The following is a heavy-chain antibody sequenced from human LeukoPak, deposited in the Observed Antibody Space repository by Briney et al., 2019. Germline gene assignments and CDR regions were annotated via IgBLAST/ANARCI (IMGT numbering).Heavy chain of an antibody. D-gene: IGHD1-26*01. CDR3: ARSTRIVGATTSFDY. CDR1: GGTFSSFA. V-gene: IGHV1-69*01. Sequence: SVKVSCKASGGTFSSFAISWVRQAPGQGLEWMGGIIPIFGTANYAQKFQGRVTIVADESTSTAYMELSSLRSEDTAVYYCARSTRIVGATTSFDYWGQGTLVTVPS. CDR2: IIPIFGTA. J-gene: IGHJ4*02.